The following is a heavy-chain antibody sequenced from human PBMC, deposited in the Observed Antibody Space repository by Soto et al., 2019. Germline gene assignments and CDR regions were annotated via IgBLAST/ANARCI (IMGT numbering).Heavy chain of an antibody. CDR2: IRASDGVI. D-gene: IGHD1-26*01. Sequence: GGSLRLSCAATGLTFSATDMTWVRQAPGKGLEWVSFIRASDGVIEYADSVRGRFTISRDNAQNSLYLQMSSLRGEDTAIYYCATAVSGVSIFDNWGQGTLVTVSS. CDR3: ATAVSGVSIFDN. CDR1: GLTFSATD. V-gene: IGHV3-48*01. J-gene: IGHJ4*02.